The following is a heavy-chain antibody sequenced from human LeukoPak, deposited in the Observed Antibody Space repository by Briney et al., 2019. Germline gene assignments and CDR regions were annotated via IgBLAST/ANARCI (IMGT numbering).Heavy chain of an antibody. Sequence: GGSLRLSCAASGFTFSTYAMNWVRQAPGKGLEWVSAISNSGDSTYYADSVKGRFTISRDNSKNTLYLQMNSLRAEDTAVYYCAKDSSGGPWGQGTLVTVSS. V-gene: IGHV3-23*01. D-gene: IGHD2-15*01. CDR2: ISNSGDST. J-gene: IGHJ5*02. CDR1: GFTFSTYA. CDR3: AKDSSGGP.